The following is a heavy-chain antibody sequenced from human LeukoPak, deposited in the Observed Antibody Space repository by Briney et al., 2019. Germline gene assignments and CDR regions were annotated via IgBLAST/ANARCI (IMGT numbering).Heavy chain of an antibody. CDR3: ARESSSGWYLSFDY. D-gene: IGHD6-19*01. Sequence: GGSMRLSCAAYGFTFSSYAMHWVRQAPGKGLEYVSAISSNGGSTYYANSVKGRFTIARDNSKNTLYLQMGSLRAEDMAVYYCARESSSGWYLSFDYWGQGTLVTVSS. V-gene: IGHV3-64*01. J-gene: IGHJ4*02. CDR2: ISSNGGST. CDR1: GFTFSSYA.